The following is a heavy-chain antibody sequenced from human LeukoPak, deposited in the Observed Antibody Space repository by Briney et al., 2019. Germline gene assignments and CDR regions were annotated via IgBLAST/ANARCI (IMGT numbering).Heavy chain of an antibody. CDR1: GFTFSSYW. Sequence: PGGSLRLSCAASGFTFSSYWMSWVRQAPGKGLEWVANIKQDGSEKYYVDSVKGRFTISRDNAKNSLYLQMNSLRAEDTAVYYCAREVAEGVWISYYYYYYGMDVWGQGTTVTVSS. CDR2: IKQDGSEK. J-gene: IGHJ6*02. D-gene: IGHD2-8*01. CDR3: AREVAEGVWISYYYYYYGMDV. V-gene: IGHV3-7*01.